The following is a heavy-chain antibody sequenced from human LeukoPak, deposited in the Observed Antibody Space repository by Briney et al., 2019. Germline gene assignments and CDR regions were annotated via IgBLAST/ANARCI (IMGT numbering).Heavy chain of an antibody. CDR1: GGTFSSYA. J-gene: IGHJ4*02. D-gene: IGHD3-10*01. Sequence: AVKVSCKASGGTFSSYAISWVRQAPGQGLEWMGGIIPIFGTANYAQKFQGRVTITADKSTSTAYMELSSLKSEDTAVYYCARANRITMVRYFDYWGQGTLVTVSS. V-gene: IGHV1-69*06. CDR3: ARANRITMVRYFDY. CDR2: IIPIFGTA.